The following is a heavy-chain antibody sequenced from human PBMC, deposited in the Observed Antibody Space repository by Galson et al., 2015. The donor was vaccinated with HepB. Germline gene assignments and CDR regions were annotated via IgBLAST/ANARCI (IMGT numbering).Heavy chain of an antibody. CDR3: ARGNYDFWSGYSSDYYYYMDV. CDR2: ISYDGSNK. V-gene: IGHV3-30-3*01. J-gene: IGHJ6*03. Sequence: SLRLSCAASGFTFSSYAMHWVRQAPGKGLEWVAVISYDGSNKYYADSVKGRFTISRDNSKNTPYLQMNSLRAEDTAVYYCARGNYDFWSGYSSDYYYYMDVWGKGTTVTVSS. D-gene: IGHD3-3*01. CDR1: GFTFSSYA.